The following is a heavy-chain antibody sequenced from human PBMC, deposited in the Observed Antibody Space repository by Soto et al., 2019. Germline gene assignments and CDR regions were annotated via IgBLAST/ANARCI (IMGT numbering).Heavy chain of an antibody. V-gene: IGHV3-21*01. Sequence: GGSLRLSCAASGFTFSSYSMNWVRQAPGKGLEWVSSISRSAGNTYYADSVKGRFTISRDNAKNSMYLQMNSLRAEDTAVYYCARDKVHGLDAFDLWGQGTMVTVSS. J-gene: IGHJ3*01. CDR2: ISRSAGNT. CDR1: GFTFSSYS. CDR3: ARDKVHGLDAFDL.